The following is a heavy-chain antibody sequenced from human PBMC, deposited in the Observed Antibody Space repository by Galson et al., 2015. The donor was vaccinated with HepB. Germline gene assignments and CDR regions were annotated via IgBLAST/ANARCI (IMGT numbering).Heavy chain of an antibody. V-gene: IGHV3-66*01. CDR3: ARGGSAFDY. CDR1: GFTVSNNY. J-gene: IGHJ4*02. Sequence: SCKASGFTVSNNYMTWVRQAPGKGLEWVSAIYSGGSTYYADSVKGRFTVSRDNSKNTLSLQMNSLRAEDTAVYYCARGGSAFDYWGQGTLVTVSS. CDR2: IYSGGST. D-gene: IGHD3-16*01.